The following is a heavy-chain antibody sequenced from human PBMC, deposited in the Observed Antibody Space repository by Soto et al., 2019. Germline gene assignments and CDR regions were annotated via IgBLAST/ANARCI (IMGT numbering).Heavy chain of an antibody. CDR3: ASHNYCSSTSCLYYYYYYMDV. CDR1: GGSISSSSYY. D-gene: IGHD2-2*01. V-gene: IGHV4-39*01. CDR2: IYYSGST. Sequence: SETLSLTCTVSGGSISSSSYYWGWIRQPPGKGLEWIGSIYYSGSTYYNPSLKSRVTISVDTSKNQFSLKLSSVTAADTAVYYCASHNYCSSTSCLYYYYYYMDVWGKGTTVTVSS. J-gene: IGHJ6*03.